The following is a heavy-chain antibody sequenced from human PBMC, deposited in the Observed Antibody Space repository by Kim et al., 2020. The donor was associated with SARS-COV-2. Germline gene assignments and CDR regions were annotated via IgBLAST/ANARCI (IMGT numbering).Heavy chain of an antibody. Sequence: GGSLRLSCAASGFTFSSYEMNWVRQAPGKGLEWVSYISSSGSTIYYADSVKGRFTISRDNAKNSLYLQMNSLRAEDTAVYYCAREGGYCSSTSCYFDYWGQGTLVTVSS. D-gene: IGHD2-2*01. J-gene: IGHJ4*02. CDR3: AREGGYCSSTSCYFDY. V-gene: IGHV3-48*03. CDR1: GFTFSSYE. CDR2: ISSSGSTI.